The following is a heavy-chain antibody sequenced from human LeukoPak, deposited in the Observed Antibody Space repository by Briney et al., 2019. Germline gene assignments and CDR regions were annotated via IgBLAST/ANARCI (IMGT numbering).Heavy chain of an antibody. Sequence: GGSLRLSCAASGFTFNSHEMNWVRQAPGKGLEWISHISTGATTTYYADSVKGRFTISRDNAKNSLYLQMNSLRAEDTAVYYCARGGYCSSTICYPRNAFDMWGQGTMVTVSS. CDR1: GFTFNSHE. V-gene: IGHV3-48*03. D-gene: IGHD2-2*01. J-gene: IGHJ3*02. CDR3: ARGGYCSSTICYPRNAFDM. CDR2: ISTGATTT.